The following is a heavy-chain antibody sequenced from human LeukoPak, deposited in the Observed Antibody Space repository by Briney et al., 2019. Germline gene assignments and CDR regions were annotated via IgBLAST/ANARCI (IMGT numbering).Heavy chain of an antibody. D-gene: IGHD6-6*01. CDR3: ARARRPLSSSSMGYYFDY. V-gene: IGHV6-1*01. Sequence: SQTLSLTCAISGDSVSSNKAAWNWIRQSPSRGLEWLGRTYYRRSRWYNDYAVSVKSRIPINPDTSKNQFSLQLNSVTPEDTAVYYCARARRPLSSSSMGYYFDYWGQGTLVTVSS. J-gene: IGHJ4*02. CDR1: GDSVSSNKAA. CDR2: TYYRRSRWYN.